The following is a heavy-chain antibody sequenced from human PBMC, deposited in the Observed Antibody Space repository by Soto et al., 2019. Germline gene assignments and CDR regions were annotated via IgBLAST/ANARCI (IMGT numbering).Heavy chain of an antibody. J-gene: IGHJ4*02. CDR3: ARAHPGRGYCSGGSCYSGKKYFDY. Sequence: SETLSLTCTVSGGSISSGGYYWSWIRQHPGKGLEWIGYIYYSGSTYYNPSLKSRVTISVDTSKNQFSLKLSSVTAADTAVYYCARAHPGRGYCSGGSCYSGKKYFDYWGQGTLVTAPQ. D-gene: IGHD2-15*01. CDR2: IYYSGST. CDR1: GGSISSGGYY. V-gene: IGHV4-31*03.